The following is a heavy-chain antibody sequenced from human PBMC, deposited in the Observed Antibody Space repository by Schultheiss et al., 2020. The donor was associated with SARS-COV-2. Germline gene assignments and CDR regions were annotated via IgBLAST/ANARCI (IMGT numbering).Heavy chain of an antibody. J-gene: IGHJ6*02. CDR1: GFTFSSYW. CDR2: ISSDGSST. D-gene: IGHD6-13*01. Sequence: GGSLRLSCAASGFTFSSYWMHWVRQPPGKGLVWVSRISSDGSSTSYADSVKGRFTISRDNAKNTLYLQMNSLRAEDTAVYYCARDQDLGRSSWFYYYYAMDVWGQGTTVTVSS. CDR3: ARDQDLGRSSWFYYYYAMDV. V-gene: IGHV3-74*01.